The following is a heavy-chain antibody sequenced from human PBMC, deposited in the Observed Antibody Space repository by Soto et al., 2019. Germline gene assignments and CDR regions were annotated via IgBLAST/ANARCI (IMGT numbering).Heavy chain of an antibody. CDR3: AKGRGAVVAPRFDP. V-gene: IGHV3-23*01. CDR2: ISGSGVDT. D-gene: IGHD2-21*01. J-gene: IGHJ5*02. Sequence: EVQLLESGGGLVQPGGSLRLSCAASGFTFSSYAMSWVRQAPGKGLEWVSAISGSGVDTYYAESVKGRFTISRDNSKNTLYLQMNSLRAEDTAVYYCAKGRGAVVAPRFDPWGQGTLVTVSS. CDR1: GFTFSSYA.